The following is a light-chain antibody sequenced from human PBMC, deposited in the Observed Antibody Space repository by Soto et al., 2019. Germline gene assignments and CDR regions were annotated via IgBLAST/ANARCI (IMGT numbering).Light chain of an antibody. J-gene: IGLJ2*01. CDR3: AAWDDSLNGPV. V-gene: IGLV2-14*01. CDR1: SSDVGGYNY. CDR2: EVS. Sequence: QSVLTQPASVSGSPGQSITISCTGTSSDVGGYNYVSWYQQHPGKAPKLMIYEVSNRPSGVSNRFSGSKSGNTASLTISGLQSDDEADYYCAAWDDSLNGPVFGGGTQLTVL.